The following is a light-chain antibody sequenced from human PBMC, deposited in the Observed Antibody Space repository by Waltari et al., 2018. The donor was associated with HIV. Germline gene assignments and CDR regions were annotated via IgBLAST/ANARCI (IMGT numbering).Light chain of an antibody. Sequence: QSVLTQPPSASGTPGQRVTIYCSGSNSNIGINYVYWYQQLPGTAPKLLIYWDNQRPSGVPGRFSGSKSGTSASLAISGLRSEDEADYYCAAWDDSLSGRVFGGGTNRTVL. V-gene: IGLV1-47*01. J-gene: IGLJ3*02. CDR1: NSNIGINY. CDR3: AAWDDSLSGRV. CDR2: WDN.